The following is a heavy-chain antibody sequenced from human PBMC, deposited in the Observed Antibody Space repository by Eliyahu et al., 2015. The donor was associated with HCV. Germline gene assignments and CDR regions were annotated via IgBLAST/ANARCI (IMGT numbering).Heavy chain of an antibody. Sequence: EVQLVESGGGLVQPGGXLXLSCAAXGFTFSTYWMHWVRQAPGKGLVWVXRLKGDGSDSFYADSVKGRFTISRDNVKNTLYLQMNSLRAEDTAVYYYATGEGDYGDPFDYWGQGTLVTVS. V-gene: IGHV3-74*01. CDR3: ATGEGDYGDPFDY. CDR2: LKGDGSDS. CDR1: GFTFSTYW. D-gene: IGHD4-17*01. J-gene: IGHJ4*02.